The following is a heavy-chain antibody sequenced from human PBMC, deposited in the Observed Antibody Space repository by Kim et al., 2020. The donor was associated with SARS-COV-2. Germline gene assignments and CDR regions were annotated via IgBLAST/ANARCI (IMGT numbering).Heavy chain of an antibody. J-gene: IGHJ5*02. D-gene: IGHD3-22*01. V-gene: IGHV4-31*03. CDR2: IYYSGST. CDR3: ARNIGITMIVVVTRWFDP. Sequence: SETLSLTCTVSGGSISSGGYYWSWIRQHPGKGLEWIGYIYYSGSTYYNPSLKSRVTISVDTSKNQFSLKLSSVTAADTAVYYCARNIGITMIVVVTRWFDPWGQGTLVTVSS. CDR1: GGSISSGGYY.